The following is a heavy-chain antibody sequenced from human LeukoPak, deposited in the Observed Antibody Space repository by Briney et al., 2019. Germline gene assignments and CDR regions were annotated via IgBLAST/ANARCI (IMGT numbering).Heavy chain of an antibody. J-gene: IGHJ4*02. CDR3: AKDAFGSGSYLDDY. CDR2: IRYDGSNK. Sequence: GGSLKLSCAASGFTFSSYGMHWVRQAPGKGLEWVAFIRYDGSNKYYADSVKGRFTISRDNSKNTLYLQMSSLRAEDTAVYYCAKDAFGSGSYLDDYWGQGTLVTVSS. D-gene: IGHD1-26*01. CDR1: GFTFSSYG. V-gene: IGHV3-30*02.